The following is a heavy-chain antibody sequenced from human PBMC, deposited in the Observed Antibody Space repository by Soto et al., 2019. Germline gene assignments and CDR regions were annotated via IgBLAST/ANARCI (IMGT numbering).Heavy chain of an antibody. CDR2: IKQDGSEK. CDR1: GFTFSSYW. D-gene: IGHD3-10*01. V-gene: IGHV3-7*01. J-gene: IGHJ3*02. Sequence: AGGSLRLSCAASGFTFSSYWMSWVRQAPGKGLEWVANIKQDGSEKYYVDSVKGRFTISRDNAKNSLYLQMNSLRAEDTAVYYCARCSVLLWFGELSGPAFDIWGQGTMVTVS. CDR3: ARCSVLLWFGELSGPAFDI.